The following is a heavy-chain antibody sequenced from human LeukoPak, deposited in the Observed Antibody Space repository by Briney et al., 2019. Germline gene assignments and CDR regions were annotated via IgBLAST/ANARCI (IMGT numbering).Heavy chain of an antibody. CDR1: GYTFTSYY. CDR2: INPSGGST. J-gene: IGHJ1*01. D-gene: IGHD1-7*01. V-gene: IGHV1-46*01. CDR3: ARGSTGTTPGNH. Sequence: ASVKVSCKASGYTFTSYYMHWVRQAPGQGLEWMGIINPSGGSTSHAQKFRGRVTMTRDMTTSTVYMELSSLRPEDTAVYYCARGSTGTTPGNHWGQGTLVTVSS.